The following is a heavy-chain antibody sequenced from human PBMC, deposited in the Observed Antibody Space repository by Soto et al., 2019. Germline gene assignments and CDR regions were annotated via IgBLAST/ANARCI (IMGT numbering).Heavy chain of an antibody. J-gene: IGHJ5*02. CDR1: GYTFTSYD. V-gene: IGHV1-8*01. Sequence: GASVKVSCKASGYTFTSYDINWVRQATGQGLEWMGWMNPNSGNTGYAQKFQGRVTMTRNTSISTAYMELSSLRSEDTAVYYCARALNDFWSGYVRFDPWGQGTLVTVS. CDR3: ARALNDFWSGYVRFDP. CDR2: MNPNSGNT. D-gene: IGHD3-3*01.